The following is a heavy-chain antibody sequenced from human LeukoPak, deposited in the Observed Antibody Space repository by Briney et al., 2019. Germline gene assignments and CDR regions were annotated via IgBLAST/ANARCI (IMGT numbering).Heavy chain of an antibody. Sequence: GGSLRLSCAASGFTFTSYAMTWVRQAPGKGLQWVSATSGSGGSTYYADSVKGRFTVSRDNSKNTLYLQMNSLRAEDTAVYYCARAPCRGTSCYQFDSWGQGTLVTVSS. J-gene: IGHJ4*02. CDR3: ARAPCRGTSCYQFDS. CDR1: GFTFTSYA. V-gene: IGHV3-23*01. CDR2: TSGSGGST. D-gene: IGHD2-2*01.